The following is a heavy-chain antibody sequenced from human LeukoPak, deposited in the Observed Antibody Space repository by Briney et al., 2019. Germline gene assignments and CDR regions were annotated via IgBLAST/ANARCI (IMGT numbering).Heavy chain of an antibody. Sequence: GGSLRLSCAASGFTFSSYGMHWVRQAPGKGLEWVAFIRYDGSNKYYADSVKGRFTISRDNSKNTLYLQMNSLRAEDTAVYYCAKVYDRSGSLSYYYYMDVWGKGTTVTISS. V-gene: IGHV3-30*02. CDR3: AKVYDRSGSLSYYYYMDV. CDR2: IRYDGSNK. D-gene: IGHD3-10*01. CDR1: GFTFSSYG. J-gene: IGHJ6*03.